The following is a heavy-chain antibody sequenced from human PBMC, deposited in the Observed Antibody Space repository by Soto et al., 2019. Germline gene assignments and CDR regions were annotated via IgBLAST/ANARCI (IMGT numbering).Heavy chain of an antibody. V-gene: IGHV3-30-3*01. Sequence: QVQLVESGGGVVQPGRSLRLSCTASGFTFSSYAMHWVRQAPGKGLEWVAVISYDGSNKYYADSVKGRFTISRDTSKNTLYLQMNSLRAEDTAVYYCARDKRDLRFLEWSYYFAYWGQGNLVTVSS. CDR1: GFTFSSYA. CDR3: ARDKRDLRFLEWSYYFAY. D-gene: IGHD3-3*01. CDR2: ISYDGSNK. J-gene: IGHJ4*02.